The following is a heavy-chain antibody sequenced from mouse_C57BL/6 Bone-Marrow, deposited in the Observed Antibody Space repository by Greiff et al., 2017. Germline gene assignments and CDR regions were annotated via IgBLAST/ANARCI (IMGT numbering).Heavy chain of an antibody. CDR2: IDPENGDT. Sequence: VQLQQSGAELVRPGASVKLSCTASGFNIKDDYMHWVKQRPEQGLEWIGWIDPENGDTEYASKFQGKATITADTSSNTAYLQLSSLTSEDTAVYYCTPDYSGTLYAMDYWGQGTSVTVSS. V-gene: IGHV14-4*01. CDR3: TPDYSGTLYAMDY. J-gene: IGHJ4*01. CDR1: GFNIKDDY. D-gene: IGHD1-1*01.